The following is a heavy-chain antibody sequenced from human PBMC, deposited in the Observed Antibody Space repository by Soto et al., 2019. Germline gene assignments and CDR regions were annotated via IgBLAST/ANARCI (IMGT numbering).Heavy chain of an antibody. V-gene: IGHV3-30-3*01. D-gene: IGHD4-17*01. J-gene: IGHJ6*02. Sequence: GGSLRLSCAASGFTFSSYAMHWVRQAPGKGLEWVAVISYDGSNKYYADSVKGRFTISRDNSKNTLYLQMNSLRAEDTAVYYCARDTVAENYYYYYGMDVWGQGTTVTVSS. CDR3: ARDTVAENYYYYYGMDV. CDR2: ISYDGSNK. CDR1: GFTFSSYA.